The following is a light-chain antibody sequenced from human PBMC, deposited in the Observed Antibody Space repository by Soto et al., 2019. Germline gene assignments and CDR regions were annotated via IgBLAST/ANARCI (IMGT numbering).Light chain of an antibody. Sequence: ALTQPASVSGSPGQSITISCTGTSSDVGGYNYVSWYQHHPGKAPELMIYDVTNRPSGVSHRFSGSKSGNSASLTISGLQAEDEADYYCCSYAGSSTYVFGTGTKVTVL. J-gene: IGLJ1*01. V-gene: IGLV2-14*03. CDR3: CSYAGSSTYV. CDR1: SSDVGGYNY. CDR2: DVT.